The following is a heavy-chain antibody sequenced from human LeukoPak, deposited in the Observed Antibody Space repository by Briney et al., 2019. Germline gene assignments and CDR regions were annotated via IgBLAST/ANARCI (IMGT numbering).Heavy chain of an antibody. Sequence: TSETLSLTCTVPDYSISSGYGYYWGWIRQPPGKGLEWIGNIYHSGITYYNHFNSSLKSRVTISIDTSKNQFSLRLTSVTAADTAVYFCATLVSTRYYFDYWGQGTLVTVSS. CDR1: DYSISSGYGYY. D-gene: IGHD5/OR15-5a*01. CDR3: ATLVSTRYYFDY. CDR2: IYHSGIT. J-gene: IGHJ4*02. V-gene: IGHV4-38-2*02.